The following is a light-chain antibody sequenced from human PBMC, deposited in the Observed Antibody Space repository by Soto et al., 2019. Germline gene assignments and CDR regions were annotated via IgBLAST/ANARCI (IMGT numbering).Light chain of an antibody. Sequence: EVVLTQSPDTLSLSPGERATLSCRASRDAYKGYLAWYQQRPDQAPRLLIYGVFRRANGIPDRFSGSGFGTDFTLTITRLEPEDFAVYYCQHYGHPQWTFGQGTKVEIK. J-gene: IGKJ1*01. CDR1: RDAYKGY. V-gene: IGKV3-20*01. CDR3: QHYGHPQWT. CDR2: GVF.